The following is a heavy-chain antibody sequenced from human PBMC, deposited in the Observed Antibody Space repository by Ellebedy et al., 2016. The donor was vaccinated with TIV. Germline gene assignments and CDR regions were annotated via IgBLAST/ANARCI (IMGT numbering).Heavy chain of an antibody. CDR3: ARVVPITMVRGVIPPGAFDI. D-gene: IGHD3-10*01. V-gene: IGHV3-30-3*01. CDR1: GFTFSSYA. Sequence: GGSLRHSXAASGFTFSSYAMHWVRQAPGKGLEWVAVISYDGSNKYYADSVKGRFTISRDNSKNTLYLQMNSLRAEDTAVYYCARVVPITMVRGVIPPGAFDIWGQGTMVTVSS. J-gene: IGHJ3*02. CDR2: ISYDGSNK.